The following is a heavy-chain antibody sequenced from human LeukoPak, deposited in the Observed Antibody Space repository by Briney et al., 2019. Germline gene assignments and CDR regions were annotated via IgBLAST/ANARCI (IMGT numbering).Heavy chain of an antibody. V-gene: IGHV4-31*03. D-gene: IGHD2-2*01. CDR1: GGSISSGGYY. Sequence: SQTLSLTCTVSGGSISSGGYYWSWIRQHPGKGLEWIGYIYYSGSTYYNPSLKSRVTISVDTSKNQFSLKLSSVTAADTAVYYCAKGGVVVPAAPWGGNWFDPWGQGTLVTVSS. CDR3: AKGGVVVPAAPWGGNWFDP. J-gene: IGHJ5*02. CDR2: IYYSGST.